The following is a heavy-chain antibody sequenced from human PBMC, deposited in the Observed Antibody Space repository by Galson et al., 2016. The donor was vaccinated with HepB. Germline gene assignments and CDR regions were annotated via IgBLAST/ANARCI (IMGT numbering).Heavy chain of an antibody. J-gene: IGHJ4*02. CDR1: GFTFDDYT. V-gene: IGHV3-43*01. CDR2: ISWDGATT. Sequence: SLRLSCAASGFTFDDYTMHWVRQAPGKGLEWVSLISWDGATTYYADSVKGRFTISRDNSKNSLYLQMNGLKAEDTAVYYCARGPPYGEFDYWGQGTLVTVSS. D-gene: IGHD3-10*01. CDR3: ARGPPYGEFDY.